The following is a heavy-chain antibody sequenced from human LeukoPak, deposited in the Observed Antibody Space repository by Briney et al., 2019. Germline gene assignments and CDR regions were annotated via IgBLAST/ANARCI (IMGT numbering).Heavy chain of an antibody. D-gene: IGHD6-19*01. CDR1: GFTFSSNW. CDR3: ARGQIAVAGTEDAFDI. Sequence: GGSLRLSCAASGFTFSSNWMSWVRQAPGQGLEWVANIKQDGSEKYYVDSVKGRFTISTDNAKNSLYLQMNRLRAEDTAVYYCARGQIAVAGTEDAFDIWGQGTMVTVSS. J-gene: IGHJ3*02. V-gene: IGHV3-7*01. CDR2: IKQDGSEK.